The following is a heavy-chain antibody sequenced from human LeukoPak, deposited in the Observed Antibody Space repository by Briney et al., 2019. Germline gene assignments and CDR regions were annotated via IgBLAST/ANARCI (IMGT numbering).Heavy chain of an antibody. CDR1: GYTFTSYG. CDR2: INPYNGNR. V-gene: IGHV1-18*01. J-gene: IGHJ4*02. Sequence: RASVKVSCKASGYTFTSYGISWVRQAPGQGLEWMGWINPYNGNRKYAQKFQGRVTMTTDTSTSTAYKELRSLRFDDTAVYFCAREIYGRFDYWGQGTLVT. CDR3: AREIYGRFDY. D-gene: IGHD4-17*01.